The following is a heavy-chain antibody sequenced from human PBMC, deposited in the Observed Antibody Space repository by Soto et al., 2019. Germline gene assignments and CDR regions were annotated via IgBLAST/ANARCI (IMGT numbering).Heavy chain of an antibody. V-gene: IGHV5-51*01. CDR3: AKDRCGSGWLGTMGAFAI. CDR2: IYPGDSDT. Sequence: GESLKISCKGSGYSFTSYWIGWVRQMPGKGLEWMGIIYPGDSDTKYSPSFQGQVTISADKSISTAYLQWSSLKASDTAVYYCAKDRCGSGWLGTMGAFAIWGQGTMVTVSS. D-gene: IGHD6-19*01. CDR1: GYSFTSYW. J-gene: IGHJ3*02.